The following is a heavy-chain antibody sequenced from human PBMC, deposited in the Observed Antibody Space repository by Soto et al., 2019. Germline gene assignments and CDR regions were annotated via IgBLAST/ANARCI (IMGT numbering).Heavy chain of an antibody. J-gene: IGHJ5*02. CDR1: GFTFSSYG. CDR3: AQDLSGGYGGNWFDP. CDR2: ISYDGSNK. V-gene: IGHV3-30*18. D-gene: IGHD1-26*01. Sequence: QVQLVESGGGVVQPGRSLRLSCAASGFTFSSYGMHWVRQAPGKGLEWVAVISYDGSNKHYADSVKGRFTISRDNSKNTLYLQMNSLRADDTAVYYCAQDLSGGYGGNWFDPWGQGTLVTVSS.